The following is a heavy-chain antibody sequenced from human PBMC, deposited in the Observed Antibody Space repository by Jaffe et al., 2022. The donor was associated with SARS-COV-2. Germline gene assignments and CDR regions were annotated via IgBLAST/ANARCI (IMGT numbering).Heavy chain of an antibody. D-gene: IGHD6-13*01. Sequence: EVQLLESGGGLVQPGGSLRLSCAASGFTFNNYAMNWVRQAPGKGLEWVSVISVSGFSTYYSDSVKGRFTISRDNSKNSVYLQMNSLRAEDTAVYYCAKDLSEYSSNWHSYKYHYGLDVWGQGTTVTVSS. V-gene: IGHV3-23*01. CDR3: AKDLSEYSSNWHSYKYHYGLDV. J-gene: IGHJ6*02. CDR2: ISVSGFST. CDR1: GFTFNNYA.